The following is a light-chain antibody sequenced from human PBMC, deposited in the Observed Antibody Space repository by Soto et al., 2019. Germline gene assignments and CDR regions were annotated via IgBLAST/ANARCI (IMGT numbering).Light chain of an antibody. CDR1: QSVSSN. CDR3: QQRSNWPPIT. J-gene: IGKJ5*01. CDR2: DAS. V-gene: IGKV3-11*01. Sequence: EIVIAQSPATLSVSPGERATLSCRARQSVSSNLAWYQQRPGQAPRLLIYDASHRAAGIPARFSGSGFGTDFTLTISSLEPEDAAVYYCQQRSNWPPITFGQGTRLEIK.